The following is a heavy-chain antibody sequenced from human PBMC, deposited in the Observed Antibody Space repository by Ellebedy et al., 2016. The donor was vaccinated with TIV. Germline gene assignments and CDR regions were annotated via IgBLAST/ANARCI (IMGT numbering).Heavy chain of an antibody. Sequence: GESLKISCAASGFTFSSYAMSWVRQAPGKGLEWVSHFSDSTYYADSVKGRFTISRDNSKNTLYLQMNSLRAEDTAVYYCASSRYHYYLGNTIFAYWGQGALVTVSS. CDR3: ASSRYHYYLGNTIFAY. CDR2: FSDST. J-gene: IGHJ4*02. V-gene: IGHV3-23*01. CDR1: GFTFSSYA. D-gene: IGHD3-10*01.